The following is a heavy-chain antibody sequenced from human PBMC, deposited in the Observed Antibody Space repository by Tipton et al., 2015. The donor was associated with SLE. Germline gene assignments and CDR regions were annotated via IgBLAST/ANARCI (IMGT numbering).Heavy chain of an antibody. CDR3: ARGGNNWNEAGY. CDR2: INQDGSEK. D-gene: IGHD1-20*01. Sequence: SLRLSCAASGFTFSYHWMTWVRQAPGKGLEWVANINQDGSEKYHVDSVKGRFTISRDNAKTSLYLQMNSLRAEDTAVYYCARGGNNWNEAGYWGQGTLVAVSS. J-gene: IGHJ4*02. V-gene: IGHV3-7*01. CDR1: GFTFSYHW.